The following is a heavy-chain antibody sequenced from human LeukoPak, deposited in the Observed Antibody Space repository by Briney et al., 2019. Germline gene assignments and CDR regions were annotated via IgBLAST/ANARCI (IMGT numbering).Heavy chain of an antibody. V-gene: IGHV4-38-2*02. D-gene: IGHD6-13*01. Sequence: PSETLSLTCTVPGYSISSGYYWGWIRQPPGKGLEWIGSIYHSGSTYYNPSLKSRVTISVDTSKNQFSLKLSSVTAADTAVYYCARALGGAAAGKSGHWFDPWGQGTLVTVSS. J-gene: IGHJ5*02. CDR2: IYHSGST. CDR1: GYSISSGYY. CDR3: ARALGGAAAGKSGHWFDP.